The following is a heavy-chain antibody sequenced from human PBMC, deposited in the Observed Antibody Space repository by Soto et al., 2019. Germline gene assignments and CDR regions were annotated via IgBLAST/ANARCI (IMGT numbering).Heavy chain of an antibody. Sequence: QVQLVESGGGVVQPGRSLRLSCAASGFTFSSYAMHWVRQAPGKGLEWVAVISYDGSNKYYADSVKGRFTISRDNPKNTLYLQMNSLRAEDTAVYYCARGPDIVVVVAAPFDYWGQGTLVTVSS. CDR1: GFTFSSYA. J-gene: IGHJ4*02. D-gene: IGHD2-15*01. CDR2: ISYDGSNK. V-gene: IGHV3-30-3*01. CDR3: ARGPDIVVVVAAPFDY.